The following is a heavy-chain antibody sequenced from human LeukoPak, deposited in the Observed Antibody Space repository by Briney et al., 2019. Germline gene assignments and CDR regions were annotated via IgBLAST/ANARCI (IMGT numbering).Heavy chain of an antibody. CDR1: GYTFTGYY. V-gene: IGHV1-2*06. CDR2: INPNSGGT. CDR3: AALPLGDCSSTSCYIFDY. Sequence: ASVKVSCKASGYTFTGYYMHWVRQAPGQGLEWVGQINPNSGGTNYAQKFQGRVTMTRDTSISTAYMELSRLRSDDTAVYYCAALPLGDCSSTSCYIFDYWGQGTLVTVSS. D-gene: IGHD2-2*02. J-gene: IGHJ4*02.